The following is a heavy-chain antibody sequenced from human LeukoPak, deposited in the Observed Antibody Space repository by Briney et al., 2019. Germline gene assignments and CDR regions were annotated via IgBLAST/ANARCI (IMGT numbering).Heavy chain of an antibody. V-gene: IGHV4-59*01. CDR3: ARVSITIFGVAIPSYYYYMDV. Sequence: PSETLSLTCTVSGGSISSYYWSWIRQPPGKGLEWIGYIYYSGSTNYNPSLKSRVTISVDTSKNQFSLKLSSVTAADTAVYYCARVSITIFGVAIPSYYYYMDVWGKGTTVTVSS. CDR1: GGSISSYY. D-gene: IGHD3-3*01. CDR2: IYYSGST. J-gene: IGHJ6*03.